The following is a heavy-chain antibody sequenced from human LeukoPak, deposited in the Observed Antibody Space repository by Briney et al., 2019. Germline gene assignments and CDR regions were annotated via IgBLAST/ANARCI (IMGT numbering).Heavy chain of an antibody. CDR1: GGTFSSYA. V-gene: IGHV1-69*06. J-gene: IGHJ4*02. CDR3: ATYYYDSSGYYYFDY. Sequence: SVKVSCKASGGTFSSYAISWVRQAPGQGLEWMGGIIPIFGTANYAQKFQGRVTMTEDTSTDTAYMELSSLRSEDTAVYYCATYYYDSSGYYYFDYWGQGTLVTVSS. CDR2: IIPIFGTA. D-gene: IGHD3-22*01.